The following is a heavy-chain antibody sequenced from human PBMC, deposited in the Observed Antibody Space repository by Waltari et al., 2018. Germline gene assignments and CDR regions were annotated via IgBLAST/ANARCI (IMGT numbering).Heavy chain of an antibody. V-gene: IGHV4-38-2*02. J-gene: IGHJ3*02. CDR3: AREKKCGGDCYAFDI. CDR1: GYSISSGYY. CDR2: SYTSGST. Sequence: QVQLQESGPGLVKPSETLALTCAVSGYSISSGYYWGWIRQPPGKGLGGIGRSYTSGSTNYNPSRKSRCTISVDTSKNQFSLKLSSVTAADTAVYYCAREKKCGGDCYAFDIWGQGTMVTVSS. D-gene: IGHD2-21*01.